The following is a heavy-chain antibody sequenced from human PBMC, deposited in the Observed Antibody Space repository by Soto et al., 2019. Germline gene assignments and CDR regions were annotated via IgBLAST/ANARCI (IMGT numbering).Heavy chain of an antibody. D-gene: IGHD5-12*01. CDR2: IDYSGTT. CDR1: GGSITSTNNY. Sequence: QLQLQESGPGLVKPSETLSLTCTVSGGSITSTNNYWNWIRQAPGKGLEWIGSIDYSGTTYYKVSLRSRVTISVDPSTNQFSLKLRSVTAADTAVYYCARHRSYSAFATAAFDIWGQGTVVTVSS. V-gene: IGHV4-39*01. J-gene: IGHJ3*02. CDR3: ARHRSYSAFATAAFDI.